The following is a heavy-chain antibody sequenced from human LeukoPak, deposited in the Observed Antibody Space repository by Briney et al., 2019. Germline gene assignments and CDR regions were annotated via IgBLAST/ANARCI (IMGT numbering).Heavy chain of an antibody. V-gene: IGHV4-59*01. CDR2: IYYSGST. CDR1: GGSFSGYY. D-gene: IGHD2-21*02. Sequence: PSESLSLTCAVYGGSFSGYYWSWIRQSPGKGLEWIGYIYYSGSTNYNPSLRSRVTISVDTSKNQFPLKLSSVTAADTAVYYCARTYCGGDCYLDYWGQGTLVTVSS. J-gene: IGHJ4*02. CDR3: ARTYCGGDCYLDY.